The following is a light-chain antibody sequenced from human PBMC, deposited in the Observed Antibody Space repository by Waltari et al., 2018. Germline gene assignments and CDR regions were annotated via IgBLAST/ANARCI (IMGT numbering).Light chain of an antibody. J-gene: IGLJ3*02. CDR3: SSYTSSNTWV. CDR1: SSDVGTYDY. V-gene: IGLV2-14*01. Sequence: QSALTQPASVSGSPGQSITISCTGTSSDVGTYDYVSWYQQHPGKAPKLVIYDVSKRPSGVSNHFSGSKSGNTASLTISGLQAEDEADYYCSSYTSSNTWVFGGGTKLTVL. CDR2: DVS.